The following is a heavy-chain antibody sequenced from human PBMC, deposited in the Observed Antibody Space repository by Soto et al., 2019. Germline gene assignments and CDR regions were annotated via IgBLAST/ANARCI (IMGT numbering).Heavy chain of an antibody. Sequence: QVQLVQSGAEVKKPGSSVKVSCKASGGTFSSYAISWVRXXXXXXXXXXXXXIXXVXXANYAQKCHGRVTITADEYTSTAYMALSSLRSEDTAVYYCASSRYCISTSCHPSSFGYYYYGMDVWGQGTTVPVSS. D-gene: IGHD2-2*01. V-gene: IGHV1-69*11. CDR1: GGTFSSYA. CDR3: ASSRYCISTSCHPSSFGYYYYGMDV. CDR2: XIXXVXXA. J-gene: IGHJ6*02.